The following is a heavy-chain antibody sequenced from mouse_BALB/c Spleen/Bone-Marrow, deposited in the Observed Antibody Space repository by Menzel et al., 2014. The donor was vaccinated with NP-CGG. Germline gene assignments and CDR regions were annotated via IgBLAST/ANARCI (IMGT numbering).Heavy chain of an antibody. J-gene: IGHJ3*01. CDR2: IYPSDSYT. CDR1: GYTFTSYW. CDR3: TRDDGSFAY. V-gene: IGHV1-69*02. Sequence: QVQLKDSGAELVRPGASVKLSCKASGYTFTSYWINWVKQRPGQALEWIGNIYPSDSYTNYNQKFKDKATLTVDKSSSTAYMQLSSPTSEDSAVYYCTRDDGSFAYWGQGTLVTVSA. D-gene: IGHD2-3*01.